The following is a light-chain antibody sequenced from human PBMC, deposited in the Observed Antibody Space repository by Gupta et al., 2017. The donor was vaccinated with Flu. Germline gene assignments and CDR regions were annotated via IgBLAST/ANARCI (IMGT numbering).Light chain of an antibody. CDR3: HQYNNWPPIT. CDR1: QSVSSN. V-gene: IGKV3-15*01. CDR2: GTS. Sequence: EIVMTRSPATLSVSPGERATLSCRASQSVSSNLAWYQQKPGQAPRLLIYGTSTRATGIPARFSGSGSGTEFTLTISSLQSEDFAVYYCHQYNNWPPITFGQGTRLEIK. J-gene: IGKJ5*01.